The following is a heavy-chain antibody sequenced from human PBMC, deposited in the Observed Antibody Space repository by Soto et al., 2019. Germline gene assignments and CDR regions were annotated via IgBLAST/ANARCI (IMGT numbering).Heavy chain of an antibody. CDR3: AKNSARFEYSSSSTYFDY. D-gene: IGHD6-6*01. CDR1: GFTFSSYG. J-gene: IGHJ4*02. CDR2: ISYDGSNK. Sequence: GGSLRLSCAASGFTFSSYGMHWVRQAPGKGLEWVAVISYDGSNKYYADSVKGRFTISRDNSKNTLYLQMNSLRAEDTAVYYCAKNSARFEYSSSSTYFDYWGQGTLVTVSS. V-gene: IGHV3-30*18.